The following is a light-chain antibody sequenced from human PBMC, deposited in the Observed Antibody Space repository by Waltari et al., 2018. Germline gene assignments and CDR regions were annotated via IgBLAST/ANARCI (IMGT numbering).Light chain of an antibody. CDR2: DVT. CDR1: SSDVGRYVY. CDR3: LSYTTSDTYV. Sequence: SALPQPASVSGSPGQSISISCTGTSSDVGRYVYVSWYQQHPDKAPKLLIYDVTQRPSGISHRFSGSKSGYTASLTISGLQSEDEADYYCLSYTTSDTYVFGSGTRVTVL. J-gene: IGLJ1*01. V-gene: IGLV2-14*03.